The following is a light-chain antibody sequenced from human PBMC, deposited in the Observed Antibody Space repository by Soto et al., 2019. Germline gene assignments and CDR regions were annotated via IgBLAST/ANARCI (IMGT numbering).Light chain of an antibody. V-gene: IGKV3-20*01. CDR2: GAS. Sequence: EILMTQSPAPLSVSPGERATLSCRARQRVSSTYLAWSQQKPAQAHRLLIYGASSRATGIPDRFSSSGGGTDFTLPISRLEPEDFAVYYCQQYDSSPPITFGQGTRLEIK. J-gene: IGKJ5*01. CDR3: QQYDSSPPIT. CDR1: QRVSSTY.